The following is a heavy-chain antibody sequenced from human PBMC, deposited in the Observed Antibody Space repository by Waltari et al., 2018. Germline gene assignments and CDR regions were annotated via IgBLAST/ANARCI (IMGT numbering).Heavy chain of an antibody. Sequence: QVQLVQSGAEVKQPGASVKVSCKVYGYSLTELSMHWVRQAPGKGLEWMGGFDPEDGETIYAQKFQGRVTMTEDTSTDTAYMELSSLRSEDTAVYYCATRIAARRYYYYGMDVWGQGTTVTVSS. V-gene: IGHV1-24*01. CDR2: FDPEDGET. CDR1: GYSLTELS. D-gene: IGHD6-6*01. J-gene: IGHJ6*02. CDR3: ATRIAARRYYYYGMDV.